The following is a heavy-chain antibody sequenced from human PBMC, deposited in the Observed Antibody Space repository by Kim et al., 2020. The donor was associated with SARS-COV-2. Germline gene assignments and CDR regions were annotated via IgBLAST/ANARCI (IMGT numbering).Heavy chain of an antibody. CDR3: ARRRGSGHLLDY. V-gene: IGHV3-30*01. Sequence: YYAGAAKCRFTISRDNSKNTLYLQMNSLGAEDTAVYYGARRRGSGHLLDYWGQGTLVTVSS. D-gene: IGHD6-25*01. J-gene: IGHJ4*02.